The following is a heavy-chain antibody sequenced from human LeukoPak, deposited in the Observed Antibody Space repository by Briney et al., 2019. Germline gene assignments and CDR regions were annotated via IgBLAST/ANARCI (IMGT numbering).Heavy chain of an antibody. CDR3: VRGDSVRFDP. J-gene: IGHJ5*02. CDR1: GYNLLTYR. Sequence: GESLKISCPVSGYNLLTYRIAWVGQTPEKGLGWMGMIYPGDSETRYRPSFQAQVTISADRPVNTAYLRWMRLQASDTPMYYSVRGDSVRFDPWGRGTQVTDSS. D-gene: IGHD5/OR15-5a*01. CDR2: IYPGDSET. V-gene: IGHV5-51*04.